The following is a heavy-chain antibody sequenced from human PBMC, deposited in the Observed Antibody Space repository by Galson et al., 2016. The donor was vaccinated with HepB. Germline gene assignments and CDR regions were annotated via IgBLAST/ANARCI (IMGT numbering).Heavy chain of an antibody. V-gene: IGHV1-2*02. D-gene: IGHD4-17*01. CDR3: ATLAYGDAPHDF. Sequence: SVKVSCKASGYTFTGYYMHWVRQAPGQGLEWMGWINPNSGETNYPQRFQGSLTMTRDTSISTAYKEVSSLRSDDTAVYYCATLAYGDAPHDFWGQGTLVTVSS. J-gene: IGHJ4*02. CDR1: GYTFTGYY. CDR2: INPNSGET.